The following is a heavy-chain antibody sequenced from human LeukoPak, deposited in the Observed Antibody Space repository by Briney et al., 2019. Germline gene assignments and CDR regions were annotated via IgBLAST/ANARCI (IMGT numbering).Heavy chain of an antibody. D-gene: IGHD1-26*01. Sequence: SETLSLTCTVSGGSISSYYWSWIRQPPGKGLEWIGYIYYSGSTNYNPSLKSRVTISVDTSKNEFSLKLSSVTATDTAVYYCAKSGGSGLIDYWGQGTLVTVSS. CDR1: GGSISSYY. J-gene: IGHJ4*02. CDR2: IYYSGST. CDR3: AKSGGSGLIDY. V-gene: IGHV4-59*08.